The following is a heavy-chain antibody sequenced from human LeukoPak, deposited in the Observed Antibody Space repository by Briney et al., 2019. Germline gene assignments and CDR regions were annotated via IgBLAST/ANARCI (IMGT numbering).Heavy chain of an antibody. Sequence: SETLSLTCSVSGGSINNYYWGWIRQPPGKGLEWIGYIYYTGSTNCNPSLKSRLILSVDTSKNQFSLRLSPVTAADTAVYFCARYYYTTGSLDYWGQGTLVTVSS. J-gene: IGHJ4*02. CDR3: ARYYYTTGSLDY. CDR2: IYYTGST. CDR1: GGSINNYY. D-gene: IGHD3-22*01. V-gene: IGHV4-59*01.